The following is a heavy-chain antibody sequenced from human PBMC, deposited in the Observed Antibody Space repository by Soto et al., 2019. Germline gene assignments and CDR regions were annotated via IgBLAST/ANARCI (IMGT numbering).Heavy chain of an antibody. CDR2: IIPIFGTA. CDR3: ASSYCSSTSCYTRIAAAGIAGFFDY. Sequence: SVKVSCKASGGTFSSYAISWVRQAPGQGLEWMGGIIPIFGTANYAQKFQGRVTITADESTSTAYMELSSLRSEDTAVYYCASSYCSSTSCYTRIAAAGIAGFFDYWGQGTLVTFSS. CDR1: GGTFSSYA. J-gene: IGHJ4*02. D-gene: IGHD2-2*02. V-gene: IGHV1-69*13.